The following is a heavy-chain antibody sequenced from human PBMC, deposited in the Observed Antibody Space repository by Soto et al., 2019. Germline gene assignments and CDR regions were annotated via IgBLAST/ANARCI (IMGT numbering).Heavy chain of an antibody. V-gene: IGHV2-5*02. CDR2: IDWDDDT. J-gene: IGHJ4*02. D-gene: IGHD6-19*01. Sequence: QVTLRESGPTLVKPTQTLTLTCTFSGFSLTSSGVAVGWIRQPPGKALEWLASIDWDDDTHYNPSLKNRAIITGDTYKNQVVLTMANMDPTDTATYYCARIVWLRFEFWGQGTPVTVSS. CDR1: GFSLTSSGVA. CDR3: ARIVWLRFEF.